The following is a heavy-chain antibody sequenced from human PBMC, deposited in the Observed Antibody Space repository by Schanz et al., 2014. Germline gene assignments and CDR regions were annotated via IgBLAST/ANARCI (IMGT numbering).Heavy chain of an antibody. CDR2: IIPIHGIV. V-gene: IGHV1-69*04. J-gene: IGHJ4*02. CDR1: GGTFSTYP. D-gene: IGHD2-21*01. CDR3: ARDRLECGAECYSVEVFEI. Sequence: QVHLVQSGAEVKKPGSSVKVSCKASGGTFSTYPINWLRQAPGQGLEWMGRIIPIHGIVNYAQRFQDRVRITADKSTSTAYMELSSLRSDDTAVYYCARDRLECGAECYSVEVFEIWGQGTLXIVSS.